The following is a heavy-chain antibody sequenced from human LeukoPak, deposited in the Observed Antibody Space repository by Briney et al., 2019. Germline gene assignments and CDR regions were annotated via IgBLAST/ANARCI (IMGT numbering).Heavy chain of an antibody. CDR2: INPNSGFT. Sequence: ASVKVSCKASGYPFTGYYLHWVRQDPGQGLEWMGWINPNSGFTNYAQKFQGRVTMTRDTSISTAYMELSRLRSDDTAVYYCARLADCSSSSCRSFDYWGQGTLVTVSS. CDR1: GYPFTGYY. V-gene: IGHV1-2*02. J-gene: IGHJ4*02. D-gene: IGHD2-2*01. CDR3: ARLADCSSSSCRSFDY.